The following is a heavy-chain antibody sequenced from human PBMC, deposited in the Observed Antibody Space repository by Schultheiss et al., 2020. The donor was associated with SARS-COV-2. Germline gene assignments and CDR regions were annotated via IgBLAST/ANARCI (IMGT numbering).Heavy chain of an antibody. CDR3: ARHFDAPYAFDV. J-gene: IGHJ3*01. CDR1: GGSLSSTTYY. D-gene: IGHD3-9*01. Sequence: SETLSLTCTVSGGSLSSTTYYWGWIRQPPGRGLEWIESINYSGRTYYNPSLKSRITISVDTSKNQFSLKMTSVTAADTAVYYCARHFDAPYAFDVWGRGTMVTVS. V-gene: IGHV4-39*01. CDR2: INYSGRT.